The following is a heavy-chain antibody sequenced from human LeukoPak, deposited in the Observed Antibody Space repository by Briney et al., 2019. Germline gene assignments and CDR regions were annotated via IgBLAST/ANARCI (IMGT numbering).Heavy chain of an antibody. Sequence: GGSLRLSCLGSGFTFSSYAMNWVRQAPGKGLEWVSYISSSGSTIYYADSVKGRFTISRDNAKNSLYLQMNSLRAEDTAVYYCAELGITMIGGVWGKGTTVTISS. J-gene: IGHJ6*04. V-gene: IGHV3-48*03. CDR3: AELGITMIGGV. CDR2: ISSSGSTI. CDR1: GFTFSSYA. D-gene: IGHD3-10*02.